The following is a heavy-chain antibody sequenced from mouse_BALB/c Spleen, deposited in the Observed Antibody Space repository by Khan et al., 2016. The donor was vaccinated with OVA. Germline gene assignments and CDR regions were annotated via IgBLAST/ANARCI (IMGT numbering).Heavy chain of an antibody. J-gene: IGHJ3*01. V-gene: IGHV1-7*01. CDR1: GYTFTSYW. Sequence: QVRLQQSGAELAKPGASVKMSCKASGYTFTSYWMHWVKQRPGQGLEWIGYINPSTGYTEYNQRFKDKATLTADKSSSTAYMQLSSLTSEESAVYHCANHGSSSAWLTYWGQGTLVTVSA. CDR3: ANHGSSSAWLTY. CDR2: INPSTGYT. D-gene: IGHD1-1*01.